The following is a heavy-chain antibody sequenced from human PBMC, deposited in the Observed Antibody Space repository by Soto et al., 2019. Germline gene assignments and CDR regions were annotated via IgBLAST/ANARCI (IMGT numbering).Heavy chain of an antibody. CDR1: GFTFSDYY. CDR3: ARDRVSNRGPYYYYYYMDV. J-gene: IGHJ6*03. CDR2: ISSSGSTI. V-gene: IGHV3-11*01. Sequence: TGGSLRLSCAASGFTFSDYYMSWIRQAPGKGLEWVSYISSSGSTIYYADSVKGRFTISRDNAKNSLYLQMNSLRAEDTAVYYCARDRVSNRGPYYYYYYMDVWGKGTTVTVSS. D-gene: IGHD6-13*01.